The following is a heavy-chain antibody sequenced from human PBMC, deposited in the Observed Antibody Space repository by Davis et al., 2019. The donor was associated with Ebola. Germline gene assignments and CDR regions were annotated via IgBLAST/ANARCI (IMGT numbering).Heavy chain of an antibody. CDR3: ARDNGNPAAANDY. CDR2: ISSSNNYI. D-gene: IGHD2-2*01. J-gene: IGHJ4*02. CDR1: GFTFSSYS. Sequence: PGGSLRLSCAASGFTFSSYSMNWVRQAPGKGLEWVSSISSSNNYIYYADSVKGRFTISRDNAKNSLYLQMNSLRAEDTAVYFCARDNGNPAAANDYWGQGTLVTVSS. V-gene: IGHV3-21*01.